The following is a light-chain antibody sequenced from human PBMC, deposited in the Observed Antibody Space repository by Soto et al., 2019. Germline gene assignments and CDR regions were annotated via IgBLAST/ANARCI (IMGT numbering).Light chain of an antibody. CDR1: SSNIGAGHV. V-gene: IGLV1-40*01. J-gene: IGLJ2*01. CDR3: QSYDNGLSASV. CDR2: GTS. Sequence: QAVVTQPPSVSGAPGQRVTISCTGSSSNIGAGHVVHWYQQFPGRAPNLLIYGTSNRPSGVPDRFSGSKSGTSASLAITGRQGEDEGDYYCQSYDNGLSASVCGGGTKLTVL.